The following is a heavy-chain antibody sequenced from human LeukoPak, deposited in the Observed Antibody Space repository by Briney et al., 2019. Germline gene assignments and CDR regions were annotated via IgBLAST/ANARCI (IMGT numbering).Heavy chain of an antibody. Sequence: SETLSLTCTVSGGSISSSSYYWGWIRQPPGKGLEWIGSIYYSGSTYYNPSLKSRVTISVDTSKNQFSLKLSSVTAADTAVYYCARSRGGSYGYWGQGTLVTVSS. D-gene: IGHD1-26*01. CDR3: ARSRGGSYGY. V-gene: IGHV4-39*01. CDR1: GGSISSSSYY. CDR2: IYYSGST. J-gene: IGHJ4*02.